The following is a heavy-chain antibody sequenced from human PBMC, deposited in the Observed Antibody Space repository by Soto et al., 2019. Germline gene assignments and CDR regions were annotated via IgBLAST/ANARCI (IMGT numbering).Heavy chain of an antibody. CDR2: IVVGSGNT. Sequence: SVKVSCKASGFTFTSSAMQWVRQARGQRLEWIGWIVVGSGNTNYAQKFQERVTITRDMSTSTAYMELSSLRSEDTAVYYCAAGPRDYIWGSYRAYYYYYMDVWGKGTTVTVSS. D-gene: IGHD3-16*02. CDR1: GFTFTSSA. J-gene: IGHJ6*03. V-gene: IGHV1-58*02. CDR3: AAGPRDYIWGSYRAYYYYYMDV.